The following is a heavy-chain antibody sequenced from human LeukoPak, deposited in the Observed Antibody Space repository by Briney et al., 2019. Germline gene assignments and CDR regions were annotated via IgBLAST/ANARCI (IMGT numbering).Heavy chain of an antibody. Sequence: PSETLSLTCAVYGGSFSGYYWSWIRQPPGKGLEWIGEINHSGSTNYNPSLKSRVTISVDTSKNQFSLKLSSVTAADTAVYYCARGGYGGSSRYFDYWGQGTLVTVSS. CDR2: INHSGST. CDR3: ARGGYGGSSRYFDY. D-gene: IGHD1-26*01. CDR1: GGSFSGYY. J-gene: IGHJ4*02. V-gene: IGHV4-34*01.